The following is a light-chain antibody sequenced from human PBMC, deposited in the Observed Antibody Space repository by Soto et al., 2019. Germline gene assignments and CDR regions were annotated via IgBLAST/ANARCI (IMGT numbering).Light chain of an antibody. CDR1: SSDVGGYKL. CDR3: CSYADTFGV. CDR2: EDT. Sequence: QPVLTQPASVSGSPGQSITISCTGTSSDVGGYKLVSWYQQYPGKAPKLIIYEDTKRPSGVSNRFSGSKSGNTASLTISGLQAEDEADYHCCSYADTFGVFGGGTKLTVL. V-gene: IGLV2-23*01. J-gene: IGLJ3*02.